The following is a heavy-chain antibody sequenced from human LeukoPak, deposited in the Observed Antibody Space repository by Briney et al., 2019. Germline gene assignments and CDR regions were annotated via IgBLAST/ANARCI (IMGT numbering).Heavy chain of an antibody. J-gene: IGHJ4*02. D-gene: IGHD1-26*01. Sequence: GGSLRLSCAASGFTVSSNYMSWVRQAPGKGLEWVSVIYSGGSTYYAYSVKGRFTISRDNSKNTLYLQMNSLRAEDTAVYYCARDGIVGATTLDYWGQGTLVTVSS. V-gene: IGHV3-53*01. CDR3: ARDGIVGATTLDY. CDR2: IYSGGST. CDR1: GFTVSSNY.